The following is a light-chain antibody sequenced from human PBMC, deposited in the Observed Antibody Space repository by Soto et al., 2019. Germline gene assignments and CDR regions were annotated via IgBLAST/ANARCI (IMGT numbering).Light chain of an antibody. Sequence: AIQMTQSPSSLSASVGDRVTITCRAGQAIGSELGWYRQKPGKAPKLLIYVASTLQSGVPSRFSGSGSGTDFTLTISSLQPEDFATYYCLQDHSYPWTFGQGTKVEIK. CDR3: LQDHSYPWT. V-gene: IGKV1-6*01. J-gene: IGKJ1*01. CDR1: QAIGSE. CDR2: VAS.